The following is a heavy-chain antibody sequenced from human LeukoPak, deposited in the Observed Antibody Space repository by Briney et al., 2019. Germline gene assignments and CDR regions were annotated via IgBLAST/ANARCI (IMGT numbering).Heavy chain of an antibody. CDR1: GFSFSSHS. CDR2: ISPRSGFT. V-gene: IGHV3-23*01. D-gene: IGHD6-19*01. J-gene: IGHJ4*02. Sequence: GGSLRLSCTASGFSFSSHSMTWVRQAPGKGLDWVSTISPRSGFTFYADSVKGRFTVSRDNSRNTLYLHMSTLRAEDTAVYYCSAQPESLAGAMYSWGQGALVTVSS. CDR3: SAQPESLAGAMYS.